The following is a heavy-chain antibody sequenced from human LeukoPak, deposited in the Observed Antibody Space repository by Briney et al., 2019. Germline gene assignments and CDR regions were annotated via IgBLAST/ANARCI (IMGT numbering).Heavy chain of an antibody. CDR3: AKTKQWLMGLDY. CDR1: GFTFGDYA. Sequence: GGSLRLSCTASGFTFGDYAMSWFRQAPGKGLEWVAFIRYDGSNKYYADSVKGRFTISRDNSKNTLYLQMNSLRAEDTAVYYCAKTKQWLMGLDYWGQGTLVTVSS. V-gene: IGHV3-30*02. CDR2: IRYDGSNK. J-gene: IGHJ4*02. D-gene: IGHD6-19*01.